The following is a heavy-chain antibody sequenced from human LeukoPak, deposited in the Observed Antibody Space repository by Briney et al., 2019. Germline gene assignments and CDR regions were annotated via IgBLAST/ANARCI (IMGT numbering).Heavy chain of an antibody. V-gene: IGHV1-2*06. D-gene: IGHD2-2*01. Sequence: ASVTVSCKTSGYTFTGYYMHWVRQAPGQGLEWMGRINPNSGGTNYAQKFQGRVTMTRDTSISTAYVELSGLRSDDTAVYYCARLGCSSTSCYSFDYWGQGTLVTVSS. CDR3: ARLGCSSTSCYSFDY. CDR2: INPNSGGT. J-gene: IGHJ4*02. CDR1: GYTFTGYY.